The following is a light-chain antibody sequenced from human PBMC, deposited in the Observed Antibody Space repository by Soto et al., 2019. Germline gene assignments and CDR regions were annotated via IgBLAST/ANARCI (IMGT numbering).Light chain of an antibody. CDR2: GAS. V-gene: IGKV3-15*01. Sequence: EIVMTQSPATLSVSPGDRATLSCRASQSVSSNLAWYQQKPGQAPRLLIYGASTRATGIPARFGGGASGTDFTLTISSLQSEDFAVYYCQQYWTWPYTFGQGTKLEIK. J-gene: IGKJ2*01. CDR3: QQYWTWPYT. CDR1: QSVSSN.